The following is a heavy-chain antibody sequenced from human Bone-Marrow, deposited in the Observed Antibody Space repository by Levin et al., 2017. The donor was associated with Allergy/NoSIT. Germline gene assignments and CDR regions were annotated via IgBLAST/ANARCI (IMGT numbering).Heavy chain of an antibody. Sequence: GGSLRLSCVASGFTFSHAWMNWVRQAPGKGLEWVGRVKSRDDGTTDYAAPVKDRFTISRDDSKNTLYLQVNSLKTEDTAVYYCATALDYGGSIEVYWGQGTLVTVSS. CDR2: VKSRDDGTT. J-gene: IGHJ4*02. CDR3: ATALDYGGSIEVY. D-gene: IGHD4/OR15-4a*01. V-gene: IGHV3-15*01. CDR1: GFTFSHAW.